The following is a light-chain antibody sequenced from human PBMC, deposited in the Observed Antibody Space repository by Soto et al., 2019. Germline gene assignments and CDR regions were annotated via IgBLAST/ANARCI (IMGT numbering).Light chain of an antibody. CDR3: QQYGSSPLLT. CDR2: GAS. V-gene: IGKV3-20*01. J-gene: IGKJ3*01. CDR1: QSFSSSY. Sequence: EIVLTQSPGTLSLSPGERATLSCRASQSFSSSYLAWYQQKPGQAPRLLIYGASSRATGIPDRFSGSGSGTDFTLTISRLEPEDLAVYYCQQYGSSPLLTFGPGTKVDIK.